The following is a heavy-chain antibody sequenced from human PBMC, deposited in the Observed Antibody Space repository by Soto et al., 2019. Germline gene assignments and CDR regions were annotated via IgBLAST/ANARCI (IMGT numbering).Heavy chain of an antibody. D-gene: IGHD3-16*01. J-gene: IGHJ4*02. CDR1: GVSLNTKKVG. CDR3: ARAYTWKYM. V-gene: IGHV2-5*04. CDR2: IYWHDDK. Sequence: PTRAVKGTSSFSGVSLNTKKVGVGWVRQAPGKALEWLANIYWHDDKRYNPSLEGRLTITKDTSKNQVVLTMTNMDPVYTGTYYCARAYTWKYMWGKGILVTVSS.